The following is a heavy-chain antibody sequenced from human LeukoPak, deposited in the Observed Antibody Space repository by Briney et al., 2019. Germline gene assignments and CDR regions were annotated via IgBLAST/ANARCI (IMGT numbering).Heavy chain of an antibody. V-gene: IGHV1-69*06. D-gene: IGHD3-10*01. CDR1: GYTFTSYY. J-gene: IGHJ5*02. Sequence: ASVKVSCKASGYTFTSYYMHWVRQAPGQGLEWMGGIIPIFGTANYAQKFQGRVTITADKSTSTAYMELRSLRSDDTAVYYCATRSYGSGNNWFDPWGQGTLVTVSS. CDR3: ATRSYGSGNNWFDP. CDR2: IIPIFGTA.